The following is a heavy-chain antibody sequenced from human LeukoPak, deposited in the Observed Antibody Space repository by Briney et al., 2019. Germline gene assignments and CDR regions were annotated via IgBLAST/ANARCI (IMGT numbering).Heavy chain of an antibody. D-gene: IGHD1-1*01. J-gene: IGHJ4*02. CDR3: ARRAGNNKNWQPIDY. CDR1: AYTFTTYW. Sequence: GESLRISCKGSAYTFTTYWISWVRQMPGKGLEWMGRIDPHDSYTNYSPSFQGHVTISADKSISTAYLQWSSLECTQTTRYYSARRAGNNKNWQPIDYWGQGTLVTVSS. V-gene: IGHV5-10-1*01. CDR2: IDPHDSYT.